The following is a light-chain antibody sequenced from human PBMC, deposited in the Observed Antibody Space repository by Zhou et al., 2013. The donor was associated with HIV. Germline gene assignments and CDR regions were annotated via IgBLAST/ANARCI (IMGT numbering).Light chain of an antibody. CDR1: QGISSH. V-gene: IGKV1-9*01. Sequence: DIQLTQSPSFLSASVGDRVTITCRASQGISSHLAWYQQKPGKAPNLLIYVASTLESGVPSRFSGSGSGTEFTLTISSLQPEDSATYYCQQHNTYPATFVGGT. J-gene: IGKJ4*01. CDR3: QQHNTYPAT. CDR2: VAS.